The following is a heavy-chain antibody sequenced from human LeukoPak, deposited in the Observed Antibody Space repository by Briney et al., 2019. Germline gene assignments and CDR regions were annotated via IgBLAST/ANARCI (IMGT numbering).Heavy chain of an antibody. D-gene: IGHD3-10*01. Sequence: GGSLRLSCAASGFTFSNFDMHWVRQATGKGLEWVSAIGTAGDTYYPASVKGRFTISRENARNSLYLQINSLRAGDTAAYYCARAHYYYDSGSYPLAPDYWGQGTLVTVSS. CDR1: GFTFSNFD. CDR2: IGTAGDT. V-gene: IGHV3-13*01. J-gene: IGHJ4*02. CDR3: ARAHYYYDSGSYPLAPDY.